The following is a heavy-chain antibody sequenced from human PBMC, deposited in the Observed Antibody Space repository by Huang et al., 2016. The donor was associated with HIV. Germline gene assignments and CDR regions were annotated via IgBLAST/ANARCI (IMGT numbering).Heavy chain of an antibody. D-gene: IGHD3-10*01. V-gene: IGHV4-39*01. J-gene: IGHJ4*02. CDR2: IYYSGDT. Sequence: QLQLQESGPGLVRPSETLSLICTVSGGSITDSNYYWGWNRQPPGKGLEWIVSIYYSGDTDYNPSLKGRVTMSVDTSKNRFSLDIRSVAVADTAIYYCARHFGSWSGYFDSWGQGTLVPVSS. CDR3: ARHFGSWSGYFDS. CDR1: GGSITDSNYY.